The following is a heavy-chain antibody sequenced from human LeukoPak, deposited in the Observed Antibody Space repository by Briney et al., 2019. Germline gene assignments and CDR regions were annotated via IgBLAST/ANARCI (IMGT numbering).Heavy chain of an antibody. CDR2: IIPIFGTA. V-gene: IGHV1-69*13. J-gene: IGHJ6*02. D-gene: IGHD3-22*01. CDR1: GGTFSSYA. Sequence: ASVKVSCKASGGTFSSYAISWVRQAPGQGLEWMGGIIPIFGTANYAQKFQGRVTITADESTSTAYMELSSLRSEDTAVYYCARRDGSSGYYSDYYYGMDVWGQGTTVTVSS. CDR3: ARRDGSSGYYSDYYYGMDV.